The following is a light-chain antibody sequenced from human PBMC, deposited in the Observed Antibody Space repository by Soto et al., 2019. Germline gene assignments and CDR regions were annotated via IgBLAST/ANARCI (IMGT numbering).Light chain of an antibody. CDR1: QSVSSY. V-gene: IGKV3-11*01. Sequence: ETVRTQSPATLPVSPGERATLSGRASQSVSSYLAWYQQKPCQAPRLLIYDASNRATGIPARFSGSGSGTDLTLTISSLEPEDFAVYYCQQRSNWPTITSGQGTRREIK. J-gene: IGKJ5*01. CDR2: DAS. CDR3: QQRSNWPTIT.